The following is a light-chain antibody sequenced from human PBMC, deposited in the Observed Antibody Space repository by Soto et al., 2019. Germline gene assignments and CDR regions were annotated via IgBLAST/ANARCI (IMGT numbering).Light chain of an antibody. CDR3: QLRYSWPPTWT. V-gene: IGKV3-11*01. J-gene: IGKJ1*01. Sequence: VVTQKPVTLSLSPGERATLSCRASQSIGTYLAWYQQKPGQAPRLLIYDASNRATGIPARFSGSGSGTDFTLTISSLESADFAVYYCQLRYSWPPTWTFG. CDR1: QSIGTY. CDR2: DAS.